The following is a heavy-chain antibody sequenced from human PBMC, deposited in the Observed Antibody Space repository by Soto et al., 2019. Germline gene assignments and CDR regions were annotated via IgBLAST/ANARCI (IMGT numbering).Heavy chain of an antibody. D-gene: IGHD2-15*01. CDR3: ARDKWGVVVAATLQRYYYYGMDV. CDR1: GGTFSSYA. J-gene: IGHJ6*02. Sequence: SVKVSCKASGGTFSSYAISWVRQAPGQGLERMGGIIPIFGTANYAQKFQGRVTITADESTSTAYMELSSLRSEDTAVYYCARDKWGVVVAATLQRYYYYGMDVWGQGTTVTVSS. V-gene: IGHV1-69*13. CDR2: IIPIFGTA.